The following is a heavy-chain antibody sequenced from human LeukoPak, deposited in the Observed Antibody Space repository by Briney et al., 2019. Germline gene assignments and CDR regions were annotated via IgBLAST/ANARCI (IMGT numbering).Heavy chain of an antibody. CDR2: ISSSSDAI. J-gene: IGHJ6*02. V-gene: IGHV3-48*02. D-gene: IGHD3-9*01. Sequence: GRSLRLSCAASGFTFSSHTMNWVRQAPGQGLEWISYISSSSDAIYYADSVRGRFTISRDNAKNSLYLEMDSLRDEDTAVYYCARGHYDVLAVYYYYGMDVWGPGTTVTVSS. CDR1: GFTFSSHT. CDR3: ARGHYDVLAVYYYYGMDV.